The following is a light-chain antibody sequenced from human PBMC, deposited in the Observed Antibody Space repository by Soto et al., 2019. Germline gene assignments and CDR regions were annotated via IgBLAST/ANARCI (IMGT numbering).Light chain of an antibody. V-gene: IGKV3-11*01. Sequence: EIVLTQSPATLSLSPGERATLSCRASRSVGTFLAWYQHKPGQAPRLLIYDASNRATGVPARFSGSRSGTDFTLTISCLEPEDFAVYYCEQRSNWPPALTFGGGTKV. CDR2: DAS. CDR1: RSVGTF. CDR3: EQRSNWPPALT. J-gene: IGKJ4*01.